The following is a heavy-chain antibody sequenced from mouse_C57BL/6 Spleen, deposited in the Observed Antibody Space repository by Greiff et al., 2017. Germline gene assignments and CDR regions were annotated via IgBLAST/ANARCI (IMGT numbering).Heavy chain of an antibody. D-gene: IGHD2-13*01. CDR3: ARLGDGFAY. CDR1: GYTFTSYW. CDR2: IHPNSGST. V-gene: IGHV1-64*01. J-gene: IGHJ3*01. Sequence: QVQLQQPGAELVKPGASVKLSCKASGYTFTSYWMHWVKQRPGQGLEWIGMIHPNSGSTNYNEKFKSKATLTVDKASSTAYMQLSSRTSEDSAVYYCARLGDGFAYWGQGTLVTVSA.